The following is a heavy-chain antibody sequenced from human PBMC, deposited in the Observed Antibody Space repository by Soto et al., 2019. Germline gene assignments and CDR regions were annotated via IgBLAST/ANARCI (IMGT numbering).Heavy chain of an antibody. D-gene: IGHD2-15*01. CDR2: ISAYHGNT. V-gene: IGHV1-18*01. CDR1: VYTFPSYG. J-gene: IGHJ3*02. Sequence: ASVQVSHKPSVYTFPSYGISWVQQAPGQELEGMGWISAYHGNTNHPQKPQGRVPMTTDTSKSTAYTEPRSLNSDGTAVYYLGRVLGTILVVVAVRRFEIWGQGTMVPRLL. CDR3: GRVLGTILVVVAVRRFEI.